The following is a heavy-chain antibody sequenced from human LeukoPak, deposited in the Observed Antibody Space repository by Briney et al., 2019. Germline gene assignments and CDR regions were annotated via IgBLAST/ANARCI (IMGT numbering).Heavy chain of an antibody. CDR1: GFTVSNNY. J-gene: IGHJ4*02. CDR2: IKQDGSEK. Sequence: GGSLRLSCAASGFTVSNNYMSWVRQAPGKGLEWVANIKQDGSEKYYVDSVKGRFTISRDNAKNSLYLQMNSLRAEDTAVYYCARGRGFDSWGLGTPIIVSS. D-gene: IGHD3-10*01. V-gene: IGHV3-7*01. CDR3: ARGRGFDS.